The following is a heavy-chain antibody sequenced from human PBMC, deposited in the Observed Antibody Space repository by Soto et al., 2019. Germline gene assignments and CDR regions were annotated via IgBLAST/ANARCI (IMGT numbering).Heavy chain of an antibody. Sequence: ASVKVSCKASGYTFTGYYMHWVRQAPGQGLEWMGWINPNSGGTNYAQKFQGWVTMTRDTSISTAYMELSRLRSDDTAVYYCARDALLDCSSTSCHDGWEPWFDPWGQGTLVTVSS. CDR2: INPNSGGT. V-gene: IGHV1-2*04. CDR3: ARDALLDCSSTSCHDGWEPWFDP. J-gene: IGHJ5*02. D-gene: IGHD2-2*01. CDR1: GYTFTGYY.